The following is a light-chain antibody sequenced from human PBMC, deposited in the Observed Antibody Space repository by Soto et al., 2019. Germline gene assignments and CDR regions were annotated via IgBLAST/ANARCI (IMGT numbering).Light chain of an antibody. J-gene: IGLJ1*01. CDR1: SSDVGGYNY. V-gene: IGLV2-8*01. Sequence: QSALTQPPSASGSPGQSVTISCTGTSSDVGGYNYVSWYQQHPGKAPKLMIYEVSKRPSGVPDRFSGSKSGNTASLTVSGLQAEDEADYYCSSYADSNTLRVFGTGTKVTVL. CDR3: SSYADSNTLRV. CDR2: EVS.